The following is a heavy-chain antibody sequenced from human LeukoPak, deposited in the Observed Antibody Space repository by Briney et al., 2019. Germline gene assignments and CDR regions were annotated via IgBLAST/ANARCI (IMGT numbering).Heavy chain of an antibody. CDR2: ITGSGGSS. CDR1: GFTFSSTA. V-gene: IGHV3-23*01. Sequence: GSLRLSCAASGFTFSSTAMSWVRQAPGKGLEWVSSITGSGGSSYYADSVKGRFTISRDNSKNTLYLQMNSLRAEDTAVYYCARDVRSSSGWTEIDYWGQGTLVTVSS. J-gene: IGHJ4*02. D-gene: IGHD6-19*01. CDR3: ARDVRSSSGWTEIDY.